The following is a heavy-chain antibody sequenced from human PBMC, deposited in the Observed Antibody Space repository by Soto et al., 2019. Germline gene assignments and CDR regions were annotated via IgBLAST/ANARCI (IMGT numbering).Heavy chain of an antibody. D-gene: IGHD6-6*01. Sequence: QVQLVQSGAEVKKPGASVKVSCKASGYTFPDYYLHWVRQAPGQGFEWMGWINPNSGGTRYAQKFQGRVTMTRDTSISTAYMELSRLSSDDTAIYYCARPYSSSSLFYFHHWGQGTLVTVSS. CDR3: ARPYSSSSLFYFHH. CDR1: GYTFPDYY. CDR2: INPNSGGT. J-gene: IGHJ1*01. V-gene: IGHV1-2*02.